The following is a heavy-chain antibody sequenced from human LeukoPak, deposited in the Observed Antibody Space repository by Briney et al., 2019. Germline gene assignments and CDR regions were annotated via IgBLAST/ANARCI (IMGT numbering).Heavy chain of an antibody. CDR1: GFTFSSYA. V-gene: IGHV3-7*01. CDR2: IKQDGSEK. Sequence: GGSLRLSCAASGFTFSSYAMSWVRQAPGKGLEWVANIKQDGSEKYYVDSVKGRFTISRDNAKNSLYLQMNSLRAEDTAVYYCARVPYGSGSYYIPYYYYYGMDVWGQGTTVTVSS. J-gene: IGHJ6*02. CDR3: ARVPYGSGSYYIPYYYYYGMDV. D-gene: IGHD3-10*01.